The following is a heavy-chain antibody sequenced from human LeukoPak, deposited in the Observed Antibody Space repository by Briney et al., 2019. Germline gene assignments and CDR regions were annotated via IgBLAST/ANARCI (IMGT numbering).Heavy chain of an antibody. CDR1: GFTFSSYE. V-gene: IGHV3-11*05. CDR2: ISSTSTYT. J-gene: IGHJ4*02. Sequence: GGSLRLSCAASGFTFSSYEMTWVRQAPGKGLEWVSYISSTSTYTNYADSVKGRFTISRDNAKNSLYLQMNSLRAEDTAVYYCAKEFCNGGSCNLDYWGQGTLVTVSS. CDR3: AKEFCNGGSCNLDY. D-gene: IGHD2-15*01.